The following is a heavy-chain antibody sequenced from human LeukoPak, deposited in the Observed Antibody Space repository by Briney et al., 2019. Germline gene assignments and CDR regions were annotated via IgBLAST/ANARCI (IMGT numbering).Heavy chain of an antibody. Sequence: SETLSLTCTVSGGSISSYYWSWIRQPPGKRLEWIGYIYYSGSTNYNPSLKSRVTISVDTPKNQFSLKLSSVTAADTAVYYCARHHYYYGMDVWGQGTTVTVSS. V-gene: IGHV4-59*08. CDR2: IYYSGST. J-gene: IGHJ6*02. CDR3: ARHHYYYGMDV. CDR1: GGSISSYY.